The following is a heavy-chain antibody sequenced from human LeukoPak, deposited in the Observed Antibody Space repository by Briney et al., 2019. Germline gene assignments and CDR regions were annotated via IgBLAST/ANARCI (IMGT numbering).Heavy chain of an antibody. CDR3: ARDMVRGVIQNWFDP. Sequence: GGSLRLSCAASGFTFSSYAMHWVRQAPGKGLEWVAVISYDGSNKYYADSVKGRFTISRDNSKDTLYLQMNSLRAEDTAVYYCARDMVRGVIQNWFDPWGQGTLVTVSS. CDR2: ISYDGSNK. V-gene: IGHV3-30*04. D-gene: IGHD3-10*01. CDR1: GFTFSSYA. J-gene: IGHJ5*02.